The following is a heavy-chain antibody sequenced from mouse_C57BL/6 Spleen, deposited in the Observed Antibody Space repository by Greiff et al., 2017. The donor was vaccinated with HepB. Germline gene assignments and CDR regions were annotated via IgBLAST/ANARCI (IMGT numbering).Heavy chain of an antibody. Sequence: VQLQQSGAELVRPGASVKLSCKASGYTFTDYYINWVKQRPGQGLEWIARIYPGSGNTYYNEKFKGKATLTAEKSSSTAYMQLSSLTSEDSAVYFCASSLTGTGDYWGQGTTLTVSS. CDR2: IYPGSGNT. D-gene: IGHD4-1*01. V-gene: IGHV1-76*01. CDR1: GYTFTDYY. CDR3: ASSLTGTGDY. J-gene: IGHJ2*01.